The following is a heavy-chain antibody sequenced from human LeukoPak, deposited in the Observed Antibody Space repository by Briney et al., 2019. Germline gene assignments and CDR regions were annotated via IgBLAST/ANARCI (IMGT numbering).Heavy chain of an antibody. V-gene: IGHV4-34*01. D-gene: IGHD3-3*01. J-gene: IGHJ5*02. CDR2: LNHVGRT. Sequence: SETLSLTCRVYGESFSDYYCAWLRQPPGKGLEWVGELNHVGRTTYNPALKSRVTISADTSKNQFSLKLSSVTAADTAVYYCARDHLANLASRLFDPWGQGTLVTVSS. CDR3: ARDHLANLASRLFDP. CDR1: GESFSDYY.